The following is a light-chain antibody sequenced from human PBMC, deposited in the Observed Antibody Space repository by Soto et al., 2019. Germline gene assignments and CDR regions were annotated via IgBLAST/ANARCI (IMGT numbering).Light chain of an antibody. CDR1: SSNIGAGYD. V-gene: IGLV1-40*01. CDR3: QSYDTALGGSDV. CDR2: DDI. Sequence: QSVLTQPPSVSGAPGQRVTISCTWSSSNIGAGYDVHWYQQRPGTAPRLLISDDINRPSGVPDRFSGSKSGTSASLAITGLQADDEADYYCQSYDTALGGSDVFGSGTKVTVL. J-gene: IGLJ1*01.